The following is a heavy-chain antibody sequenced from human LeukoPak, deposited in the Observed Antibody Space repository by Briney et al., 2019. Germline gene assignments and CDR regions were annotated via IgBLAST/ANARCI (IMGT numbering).Heavy chain of an antibody. CDR1: GGSISSYY. CDR3: ARRGGDILTGYLGEFDY. D-gene: IGHD3-9*01. V-gene: IGHV4-59*01. Sequence: SETLSLTCTVSGGSISSYYWSWIRQPPGKGLEWIGYIYYSGSTNYNPSLKSRVTISVDTSKNQFSLKLSSVTAADTAVYYCARRGGDILTGYLGEFDYWSQGTLVTVSS. J-gene: IGHJ4*02. CDR2: IYYSGST.